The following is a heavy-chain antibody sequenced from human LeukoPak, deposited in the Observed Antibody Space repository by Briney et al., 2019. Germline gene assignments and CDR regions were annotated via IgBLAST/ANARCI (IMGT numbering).Heavy chain of an antibody. V-gene: IGHV3-30*18. CDR2: ISYDGSNK. CDR3: ANPYCGGDCYSSYFQH. D-gene: IGHD2-21*02. Sequence: GGSLRLSCAASGFTFSSYGMNWVRQAPGKGLEWVAVISYDGSNKYYADSVKGRFTISRDNSKNTLYLQMNSLRAEDTAVYYCANPYCGGDCYSSYFQHWGQGTLVTVSS. CDR1: GFTFSSYG. J-gene: IGHJ1*01.